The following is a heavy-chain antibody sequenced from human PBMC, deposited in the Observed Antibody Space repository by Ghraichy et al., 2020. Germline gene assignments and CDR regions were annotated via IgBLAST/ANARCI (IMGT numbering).Heavy chain of an antibody. CDR1: GFTFSSYS. D-gene: IGHD4-17*01. CDR3: SRDLGRRGDYSFDY. CDR2: ISSSSSTI. Sequence: GGSLRLSCAASGFTFSSYSMNWVRQAPGKGLELVSYISSSSSTIYYSDSVKGRFTISSDNATNSLYLQMHSLRDADTAVYYCSRDLGRRGDYSFDYWGQGTLVTVSS. J-gene: IGHJ4*02. V-gene: IGHV3-48*02.